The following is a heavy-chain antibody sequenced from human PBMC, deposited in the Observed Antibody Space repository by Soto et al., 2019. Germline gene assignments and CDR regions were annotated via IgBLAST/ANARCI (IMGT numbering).Heavy chain of an antibody. V-gene: IGHV2-5*01. CDR2: IYWNDDK. J-gene: IGHJ3*02. Sequence: SGPTLVNPTQTLTLTCTFSGFSLSTSGVGVGWIRQPPGKALEWLALIYWNDDKRYSPSLKSRLTITKDTSKNQVVLTMTNMDPVDTATYYCAHGDYYDILTGYLRASDAFDIWGQGTMVTVSS. D-gene: IGHD3-9*01. CDR3: AHGDYYDILTGYLRASDAFDI. CDR1: GFSLSTSGVG.